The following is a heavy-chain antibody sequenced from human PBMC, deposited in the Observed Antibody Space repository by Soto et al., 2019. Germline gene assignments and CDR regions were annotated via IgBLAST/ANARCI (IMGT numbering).Heavy chain of an antibody. CDR1: GYTFTSYG. CDR3: TRDKAVAGTSYFDY. D-gene: IGHD6-19*01. J-gene: IGHJ4*02. Sequence: GASVKVSCKASGYTFTSYGISWVRQAPGQGLEWMGWISAYNGNTNYAQKLQGRVTMTTDTSTSTAYMELRSLRSDDTAVYYCTRDKAVAGTSYFDYWGQGTLVTVSS. V-gene: IGHV1-18*01. CDR2: ISAYNGNT.